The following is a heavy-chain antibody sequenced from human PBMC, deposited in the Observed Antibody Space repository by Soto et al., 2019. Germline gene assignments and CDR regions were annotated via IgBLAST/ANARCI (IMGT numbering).Heavy chain of an antibody. V-gene: IGHV4-39*02. CDR1: GGSISSSSYY. J-gene: IGHJ4*02. CDR3: ARESQWWWHGTTQEFDY. Sequence: SETLSLTCTVSGGSISSSSYYWGWIRQPPGKGLEWIGSIYYSGSTYYNPSLKSRVTISVDTSKNQFSLKLSSVTAADTAVYYCARESQWWWHGTTQEFDYWGQGTLVTVSS. D-gene: IGHD2-15*01. CDR2: IYYSGST.